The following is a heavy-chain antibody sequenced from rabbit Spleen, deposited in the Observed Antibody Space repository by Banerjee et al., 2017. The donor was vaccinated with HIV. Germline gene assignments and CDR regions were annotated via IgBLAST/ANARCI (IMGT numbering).Heavy chain of an antibody. CDR2: IDPIFGIT. CDR3: VREVAAKFNL. V-gene: IGHV1S47*01. J-gene: IGHJ4*01. CDR1: GFDFSRYG. Sequence: LVESGGGLVQPGGSLKLSCKASGFDFSRYGVSWVRQAPGKGLEWIGYIDPIFGITYFANWVNGRFTISSHNAQNTVFLQLNSLTAADTATYFCVREVAAKFNLWGQGTLVPVS. D-gene: IGHD4-1*01.